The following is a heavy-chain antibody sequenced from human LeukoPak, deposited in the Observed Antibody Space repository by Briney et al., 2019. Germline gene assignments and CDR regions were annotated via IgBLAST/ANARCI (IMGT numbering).Heavy chain of an antibody. V-gene: IGHV4-39*01. Sequence: SPSETLSLTCTVSGGSISSSSYYWGWIRQPPGKGLEWIGSIYYSGSTYYNPSLKSRVTISVDTSKNQFSLKLSSVTAADTAVYYCASGHDYGDSTFDYWGQGTLVTVSS. CDR2: IYYSGST. CDR1: GGSISSSSYY. D-gene: IGHD4-17*01. CDR3: ASGHDYGDSTFDY. J-gene: IGHJ4*02.